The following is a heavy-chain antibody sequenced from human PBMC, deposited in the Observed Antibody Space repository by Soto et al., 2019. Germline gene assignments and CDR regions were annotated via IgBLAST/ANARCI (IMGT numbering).Heavy chain of an antibody. CDR3: ARGGSGYTWFNEF. J-gene: IGHJ4*02. V-gene: IGHV1-69*19. CDR1: GGLFSSYP. CDR2: IIPVFQTA. D-gene: IGHD3-22*01. Sequence: QEQLVQSGAEVKKPGSSVKVSCKASGGLFSSYPISWVRQVPGHGLEWMGGIIPVFQTAYYTPTFPGRVTITAAQSTMTAYMEPSSLRHEATAIYYCARGGSGYTWFNEFWGQGTLVTASS.